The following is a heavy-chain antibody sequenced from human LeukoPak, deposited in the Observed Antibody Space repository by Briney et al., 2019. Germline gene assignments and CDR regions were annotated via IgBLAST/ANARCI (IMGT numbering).Heavy chain of an antibody. V-gene: IGHV3-48*03. CDR3: ARGYSSNWYVGY. CDR1: GFTFSNYE. D-gene: IGHD6-13*01. J-gene: IGHJ4*02. CDR2: ISSGGSTI. Sequence: GGSLRLSCAASGFTFSNYEMNWVRQAPGKGLEWVSYISSGGSTIYYADSVKGRFTISRDNARKSLYLQMNSLRAEDTGIYYCARGYSSNWYVGYWGQGTLVTVSS.